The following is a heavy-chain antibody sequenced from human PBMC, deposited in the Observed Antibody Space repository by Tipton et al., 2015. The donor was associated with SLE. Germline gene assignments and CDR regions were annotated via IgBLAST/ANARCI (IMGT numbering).Heavy chain of an antibody. CDR3: ARGRYFDWLSTYYYYGMDV. J-gene: IGHJ6*02. CDR1: GGSLSGYY. V-gene: IGHV4-34*01. Sequence: TLSLTCAVYGGSLSGYYWSWIRQPPGKGLEWIGEVKFSGGTNYNPSLKSRATLSGDTSKNQLSLKLTSLTATDTAVYYCARGRYFDWLSTYYYYGMDVWGQGTTVTVSS. D-gene: IGHD3-9*01. CDR2: VKFSGGT.